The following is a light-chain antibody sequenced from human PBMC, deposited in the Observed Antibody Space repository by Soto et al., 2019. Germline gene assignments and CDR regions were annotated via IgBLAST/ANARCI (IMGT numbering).Light chain of an antibody. CDR3: QQYYSYPPIT. CDR1: QSINSH. Sequence: DIQMTQSPSSLSASVGDRVTITCRASQSINSHLNWYQQKPGKPPKLLIHTTSSLQSGVPSRFSGSGAGTDFTLTISCLQSEDFATYYCQQYYSYPPITFGQGTRLEIK. J-gene: IGKJ5*01. V-gene: IGKV1-39*01. CDR2: TTS.